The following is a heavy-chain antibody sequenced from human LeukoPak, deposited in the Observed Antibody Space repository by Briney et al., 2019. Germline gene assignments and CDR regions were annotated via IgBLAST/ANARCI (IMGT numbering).Heavy chain of an antibody. CDR2: INPSGGST. D-gene: IGHD6-13*01. CDR3: ARAGSYSSSWYDYYYYYMDV. J-gene: IGHJ6*03. Sequence: ASVKVSCKASGYTFTSYYIHWVRQAPGQGLEWMGIINPSGGSTSYAQKFQGRVTMTRDTSTSTVYMELSSLRSEDTAVYYCARAGSYSSSWYDYYYYYMDVWGKGTTVTVSS. CDR1: GYTFTSYY. V-gene: IGHV1-46*01.